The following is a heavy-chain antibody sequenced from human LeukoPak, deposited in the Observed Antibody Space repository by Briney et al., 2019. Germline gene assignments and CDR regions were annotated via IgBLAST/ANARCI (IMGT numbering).Heavy chain of an antibody. CDR2: ISGSGGST. CDR1: GFTVSSNY. CDR3: ANLNGIVGATSDPDAFDI. V-gene: IGHV3-23*01. Sequence: PGGSLRLSCAASGFTVSSNYMSWVRQAPGKGLEWVSAISGSGGSTYYADSVKGRFTISRDNSKNTLYLQMNSLRAEDTAVYYCANLNGIVGATSDPDAFDIWGQGTMVTVSS. J-gene: IGHJ3*02. D-gene: IGHD1-26*01.